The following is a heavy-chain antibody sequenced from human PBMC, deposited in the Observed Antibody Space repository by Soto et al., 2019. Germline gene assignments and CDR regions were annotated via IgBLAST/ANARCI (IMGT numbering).Heavy chain of an antibody. J-gene: IGHJ6*02. CDR3: ARRYSSGPMLSLGMDV. CDR1: GYTFTSYG. D-gene: IGHD6-19*01. CDR2: ISAYNGNT. Sequence: ASVKVSCKASGYTFTSYGISWVRQAPGQGLEWMGWISAYNGNTNYAQKLQGRVIMTTDTSTSTAYMELRSLRSDDTAVYYCARRYSSGPMLSLGMDVWGQGTTVTVSS. V-gene: IGHV1-18*01.